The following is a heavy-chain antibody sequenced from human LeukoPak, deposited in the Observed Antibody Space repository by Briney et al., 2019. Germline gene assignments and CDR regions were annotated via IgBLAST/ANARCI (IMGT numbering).Heavy chain of an antibody. J-gene: IGHJ4*02. CDR3: ATGPFNGPAAIALRC. Sequence: GASVTVSCKVSGYTLTELSMHWVRQAPGKGLEWMGGFDPEDGETIYAQKFQGRVTMTEDTSTDTAYMELSSLRSEDTAVYYCATGPFNGPAAIALRCWGQGTLVTVSS. V-gene: IGHV1-24*01. CDR2: FDPEDGET. D-gene: IGHD2-2*01. CDR1: GYTLTELS.